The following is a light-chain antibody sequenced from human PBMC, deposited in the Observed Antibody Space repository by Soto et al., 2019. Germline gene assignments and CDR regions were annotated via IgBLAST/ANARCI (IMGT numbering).Light chain of an antibody. J-gene: IGKJ4*01. CDR3: QQSYSTPLT. V-gene: IGKV1-39*01. CDR2: AAS. CDR1: QSISSY. Sequence: DIQMTQSPSSLSASVGDRVTITCRASQSISSYVNWYQQKPGKAPKLLIYAASSLESGVPSRFSGSGPGTDFTLPISSLPPAGFATYYCQQSYSTPLTFGGGTKVDIK.